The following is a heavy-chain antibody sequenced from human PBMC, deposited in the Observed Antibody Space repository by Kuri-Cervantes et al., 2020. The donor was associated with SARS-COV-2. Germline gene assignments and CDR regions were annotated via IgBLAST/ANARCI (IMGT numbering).Heavy chain of an antibody. D-gene: IGHD2-2*01. Sequence: SETLSLTCAVYGGSFSGYYWSWIRQPPGKGLEWIGYIYYSGSTNYNPSLKSRVTISVDTSKNQFSLKLSSVTAADTAVYYCARTLVVPAAMLGYYYYYMDVWGKGTTVTVSS. CDR1: GGSFSGYY. J-gene: IGHJ6*03. V-gene: IGHV4-59*01. CDR3: ARTLVVPAAMLGYYYYYMDV. CDR2: IYYSGST.